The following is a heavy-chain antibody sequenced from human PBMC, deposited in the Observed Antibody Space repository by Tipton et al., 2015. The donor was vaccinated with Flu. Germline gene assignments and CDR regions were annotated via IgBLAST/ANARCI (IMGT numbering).Heavy chain of an antibody. CDR3: ARHKALRWRGVWFDP. J-gene: IGHJ5*02. D-gene: IGHD2-21*01. CDR1: GGSISSYY. CDR2: IYYSGST. V-gene: IGHV4-59*08. Sequence: GLVKPSETLSLTCTVSGGSISSYYWSWIRQPPGKGLEWIGYIYYSGSTNYNPSLKSRVTISVDTSKNQFSLKLSSVTAADTAVYYCARHKALRWRGVWFDPWGQGTLVTVSS.